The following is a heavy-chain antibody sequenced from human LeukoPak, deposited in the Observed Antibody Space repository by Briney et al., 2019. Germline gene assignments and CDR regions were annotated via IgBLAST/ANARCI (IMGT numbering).Heavy chain of an antibody. CDR3: AKAAATGGWFDP. D-gene: IGHD2-15*01. Sequence: GGSLRLSCAASGFTVSDKYMSWVRQPPGKGLEWVSAVSGSGDSTYYADSVKGRFTISRDNSKNTLYLQMNSLRAEDTAVYYCAKAAATGGWFDPWGQGTLVTVSS. J-gene: IGHJ5*02. V-gene: IGHV3-23*01. CDR2: VSGSGDST. CDR1: GFTVSDKY.